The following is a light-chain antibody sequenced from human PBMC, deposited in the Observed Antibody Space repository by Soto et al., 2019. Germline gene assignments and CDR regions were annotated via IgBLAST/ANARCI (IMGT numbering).Light chain of an antibody. CDR3: AAWDDSLSVYWV. V-gene: IGLV1-47*01. J-gene: IGLJ3*02. Sequence: QSVLTQPPSASGTPWQRVTISCSGSSSNIGSNYVYWYQQLPGTAPKLLIYRNNQRPSGVPDRFSGSKSGTSASLAISGLRSEDEADYYCAAWDDSLSVYWVFGGGTQLTVL. CDR1: SSNIGSNY. CDR2: RNN.